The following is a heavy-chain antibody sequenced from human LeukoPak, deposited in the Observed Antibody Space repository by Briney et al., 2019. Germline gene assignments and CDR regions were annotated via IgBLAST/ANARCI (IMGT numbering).Heavy chain of an antibody. Sequence: GGSLRLSCAASGFTFSTNWMHWVRQAPGKGLVWVSRINSDGSITNYADSVKGRFTISRDNARNTLHLQMNSLRAEDTAVYYCAKSLGVGGYTRYKGFDQWGQGTLVTVSS. CDR1: GFTFSTNW. J-gene: IGHJ4*02. V-gene: IGHV3-74*01. CDR3: AKSLGVGGYTRYKGFDQ. D-gene: IGHD5-24*01. CDR2: INSDGSIT.